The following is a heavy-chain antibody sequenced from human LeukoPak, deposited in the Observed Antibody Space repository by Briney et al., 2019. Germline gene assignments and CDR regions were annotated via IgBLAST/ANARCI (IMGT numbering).Heavy chain of an antibody. J-gene: IGHJ5*02. CDR3: ASSGPGCGGDGYPGFDP. Sequence: ASVKDSCKASGYTFTGYYMHWVRQMPGKGLEWMGIIYPGDSDTRYSPSFQGQVTISADKSISTAYLQWSSLKASDTAMYYCASSGPGCGGDGYPGFDPWGQGTRVTVSS. CDR1: GYTFTGYY. V-gene: IGHV5-51*01. CDR2: IYPGDSDT. D-gene: IGHD2-21*02.